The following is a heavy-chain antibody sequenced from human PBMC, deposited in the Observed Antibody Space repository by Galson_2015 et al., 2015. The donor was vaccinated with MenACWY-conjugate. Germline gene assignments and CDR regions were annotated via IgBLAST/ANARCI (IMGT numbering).Heavy chain of an antibody. D-gene: IGHD4-23*01. CDR3: AIDYGYNSMDY. CDR2: INSDGSST. CDR1: GFTFSNYW. V-gene: IGHV3-74*01. Sequence: SLRLSCAASGFTFSNYWMHWVRQAPGKGLVWVSRINSDGSSTFYADSVKGRFTISRDNAKNTLYLQMNSLRAEDTAVYYCAIDYGYNSMDYWGQGTLVTVSS. J-gene: IGHJ4*02.